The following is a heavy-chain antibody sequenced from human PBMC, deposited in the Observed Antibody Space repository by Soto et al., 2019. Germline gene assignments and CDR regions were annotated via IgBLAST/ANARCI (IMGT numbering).Heavy chain of an antibody. J-gene: IGHJ4*02. Sequence: QLQLQESGSGLVKPSQTLSLTCAVSGGSISSGGYSWSWIRQPPGKSLEWIGYIYHSGSTYYNPSLKSRGTISVDRSKNQFSLKLSSVTAADTAVYYCARAGGLGAVAVDYWGQGTLVTVSS. D-gene: IGHD6-19*01. CDR2: IYHSGST. CDR1: GGSISSGGYS. CDR3: ARAGGLGAVAVDY. V-gene: IGHV4-30-2*01.